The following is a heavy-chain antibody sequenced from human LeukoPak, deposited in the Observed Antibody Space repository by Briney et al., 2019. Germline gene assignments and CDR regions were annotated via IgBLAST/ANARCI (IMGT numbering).Heavy chain of an antibody. CDR2: IYYSGST. CDR1: GGAIRSHY. J-gene: IGHJ5*02. Sequence: PSETLSLTCSVSGGAIRSHYWNWIRQPPRKGLEWIGYIYYSGSTSYTPSLKSRVTISLDTSKNQFSLKLSSVTAADTAVYYCARDLGSGPNWFDPWGQGTLVTVSS. D-gene: IGHD3-10*01. V-gene: IGHV4-59*11. CDR3: ARDLGSGPNWFDP.